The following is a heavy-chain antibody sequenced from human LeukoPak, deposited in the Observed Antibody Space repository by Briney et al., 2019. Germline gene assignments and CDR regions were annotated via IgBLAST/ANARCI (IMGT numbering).Heavy chain of an antibody. D-gene: IGHD3-22*01. V-gene: IGHV4-39*07. CDR2: IYYSGST. J-gene: IGHJ5*02. Sequence: SETLSLTCTVSGGSISSSSYYWGWIRQPPGKGLEWIGSIYYSGSTYYNPSLKSRVTISVDTSKNQFSLKLSSVTAADTAVYYCARDWAEYYYDSSGYYYGEGRGNWFDPWGQGTLVTVSS. CDR3: ARDWAEYYYDSSGYYYGEGRGNWFDP. CDR1: GGSISSSSYY.